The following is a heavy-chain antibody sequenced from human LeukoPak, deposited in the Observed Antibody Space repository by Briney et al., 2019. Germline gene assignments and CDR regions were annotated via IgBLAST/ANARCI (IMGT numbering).Heavy chain of an antibody. CDR1: GFTFSSYA. D-gene: IGHD2-2*01. CDR2: ISSNGGST. Sequence: GGSLRLSCSASGFTFSSYAMHWVRQAPGKGLEYVSAISSNGGSTYYADSVKGRFTISRDNSKNTLYLQMGSLRAEDTAVYYCVKGSPRYCSSTSCYGGALDYWGQGTLVTVSS. J-gene: IGHJ4*02. CDR3: VKGSPRYCSSTSCYGGALDY. V-gene: IGHV3-64D*06.